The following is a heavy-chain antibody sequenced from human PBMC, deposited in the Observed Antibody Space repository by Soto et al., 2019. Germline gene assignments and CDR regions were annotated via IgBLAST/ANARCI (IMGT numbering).Heavy chain of an antibody. CDR2: ISSSGSTI. D-gene: IGHD5-12*01. CDR1: GFTFSDYY. CDR3: ARAIGTTISFDF. Sequence: GGSLRLSCAASGFTFSDYYMSWIRQAPGKGLEWVSYISSSGSTIYDADSVKGRFTISRDNAKNSLYLQMNSLRAEDTALYYCARAIGTTISFDFWGQGTLVTVSS. J-gene: IGHJ4*02. V-gene: IGHV3-11*01.